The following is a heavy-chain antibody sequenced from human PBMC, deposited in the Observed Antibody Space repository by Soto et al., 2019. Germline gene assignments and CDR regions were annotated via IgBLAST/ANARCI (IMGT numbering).Heavy chain of an antibody. D-gene: IGHD2-21*02. V-gene: IGHV3-11*06. Sequence: QVQLVESGGGLVKPGGSLRLSCAASGFTFSAYYMSWIRQAPGKGLEWVSYISSSSSYTNYAESVKGRFPISRDNAKNSLYLQMNSLRAEDTAVYYCARELAYCGGDCYGAFDIWGQGTMVTVSS. CDR2: ISSSSSYT. CDR3: ARELAYCGGDCYGAFDI. J-gene: IGHJ3*02. CDR1: GFTFSAYY.